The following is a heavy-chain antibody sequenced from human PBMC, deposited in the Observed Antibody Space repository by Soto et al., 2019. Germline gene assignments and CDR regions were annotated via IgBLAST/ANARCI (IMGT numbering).Heavy chain of an antibody. V-gene: IGHV3-NL1*01. J-gene: IGHJ4*02. CDR3: AKCMGSSWIGVIDN. D-gene: IGHD6-13*01. CDR1: GFTFSSYA. Sequence: GGSLRLSCAASGFTFSSYAMHWVRQAPGKGLEWVAVIYTGGSTYYADSVKGRFTISRDNSKNRLFLQMNSLRAEDTAIYYCAKCMGSSWIGVIDNWGQGTLVTVSS. CDR2: IYTGGST.